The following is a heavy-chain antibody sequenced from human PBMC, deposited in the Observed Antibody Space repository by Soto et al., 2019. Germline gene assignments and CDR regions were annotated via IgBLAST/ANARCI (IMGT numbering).Heavy chain of an antibody. D-gene: IGHD4-4*01. CDR1: GFTFRNYD. J-gene: IGHJ6*02. CDR2: ISAAGDP. Sequence: EVQLVESGGGLVQPGGSLRLSCEASGFTFRNYDMHWVREGTGNGLEWVSGISAAGDPDYADSVEGRFTISRENAQNSCFLQMNSLRVGDTAVYYCARPYRDFYGLDVWGQGTTVIVSS. CDR3: ARPYRDFYGLDV. V-gene: IGHV3-13*05.